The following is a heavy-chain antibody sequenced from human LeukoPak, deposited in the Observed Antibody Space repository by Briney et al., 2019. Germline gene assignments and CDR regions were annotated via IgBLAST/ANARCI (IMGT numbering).Heavy chain of an antibody. V-gene: IGHV1-69*02. CDR3: ASHQYIVVVPADNWFDP. CDR2: IIPILGIA. CDR1: GGTFSSYT. J-gene: IGHJ5*02. Sequence: SVKVSCKASGGTFSSYTISWVRQAPGQGGEWMGRIIPILGIANYAQKFQGRVTITADKSTSTAYMELSILRSEDTAVYYCASHQYIVVVPADNWFDPWGQGTLVTVSS. D-gene: IGHD2-2*01.